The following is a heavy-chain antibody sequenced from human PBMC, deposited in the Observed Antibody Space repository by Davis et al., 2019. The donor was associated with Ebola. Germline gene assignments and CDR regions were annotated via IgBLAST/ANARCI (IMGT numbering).Heavy chain of an antibody. D-gene: IGHD6-19*01. CDR1: GFTFSSYA. V-gene: IGHV3-64D*08. CDR2: ISSNGGST. J-gene: IGHJ6*02. CDR3: VKDIAVAGPKHYYYYYGMDV. Sequence: PGGSLRLSCSASGFTFSSYAMHWVRQAPGKGLEYVSAISSNGGSTYYADSVKGRFTISRDNSKNTLYLQMSSLRAEDTAVYYCVKDIAVAGPKHYYYYYGMDVWGQGTTVTVSS.